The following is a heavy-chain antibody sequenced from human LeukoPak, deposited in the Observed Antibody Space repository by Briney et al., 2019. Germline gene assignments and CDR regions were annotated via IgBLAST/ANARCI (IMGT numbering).Heavy chain of an antibody. J-gene: IGHJ4*02. V-gene: IGHV3-30*02. Sequence: GGSLRLSCAASGFPFSEYFMHWVRQAPGKGLEWVSVISYDGNNKYYADSVKGRFTISRDNSKNTLYLQMNSLKSEDTAVYYCAKDRWGAVASFDYWGQGTLVTVSS. CDR1: GFPFSEYF. CDR3: AKDRWGAVASFDY. D-gene: IGHD6-19*01. CDR2: ISYDGNNK.